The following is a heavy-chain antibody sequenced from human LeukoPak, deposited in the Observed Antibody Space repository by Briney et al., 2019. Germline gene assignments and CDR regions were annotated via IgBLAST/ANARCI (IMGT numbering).Heavy chain of an antibody. CDR3: AIPAAGISDY. CDR1: GGSISSGSYY. D-gene: IGHD6-13*01. Sequence: PSQTLSLTCTVSGGSISSGSYYWSWIRQPAGKGLEWIGYIFYNGSTNYNPSLKSRVTISVDTSKNQFSLKLSSVTAADTAVYYCAIPAAGISDYWGQGTLVTVSS. V-gene: IGHV4-61*09. CDR2: IFYNGST. J-gene: IGHJ4*02.